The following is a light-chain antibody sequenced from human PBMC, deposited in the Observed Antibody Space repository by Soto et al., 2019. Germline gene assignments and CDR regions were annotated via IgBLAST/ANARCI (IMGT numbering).Light chain of an antibody. CDR1: QGISSW. J-gene: IGKJ5*01. CDR3: QQYNSYSRT. Sequence: IQMTQSPSTLSASVGDRVTITCRPSQGISSWLAWYQQKPGKAPKLLIYKASSLESGVPSRFSGSGSGTEFTLTISSLQPDDFATYYCQQYNSYSRTFGQGTRLEIK. V-gene: IGKV1-5*03. CDR2: KAS.